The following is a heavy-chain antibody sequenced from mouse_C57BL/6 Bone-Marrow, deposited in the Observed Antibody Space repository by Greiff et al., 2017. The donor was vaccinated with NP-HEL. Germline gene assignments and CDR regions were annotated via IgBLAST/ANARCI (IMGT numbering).Heavy chain of an antibody. J-gene: IGHJ3*01. CDR2: ISNGGGST. CDR3: ARFGYYGSSYGFAY. Sequence: EVQLQQSGGGLVQPGGSLKLSCAASGFTFSDYYMYWVRQTPEKRLEWVAYISNGGGSTYYPDTVKGRFTISRDNAKNTLYLQMSRLKSEDTAMYYCARFGYYGSSYGFAYWGQGTLVTVSA. V-gene: IGHV5-12*01. CDR1: GFTFSDYY. D-gene: IGHD1-1*01.